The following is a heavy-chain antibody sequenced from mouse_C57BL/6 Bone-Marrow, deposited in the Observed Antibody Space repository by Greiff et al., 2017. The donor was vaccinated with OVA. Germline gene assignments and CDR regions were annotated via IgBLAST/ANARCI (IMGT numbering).Heavy chain of an antibody. V-gene: IGHV5-2*01. D-gene: IGHD1-1*01. J-gene: IGHJ2*01. CDR3: ARQPSYGSSYDY. Sequence: EVQVVESGGGLVKPGESLKLSCESNEYEFPSHDMSWVRKTPEKRLELVADINSDGGSTYYPDTMERRFIISRDNPKKTLYLQMSSLRSEDTAVYYCARQPSYGSSYDYWGQGTTLTVSS. CDR2: INSDGGST. CDR1: EYEFPSHD.